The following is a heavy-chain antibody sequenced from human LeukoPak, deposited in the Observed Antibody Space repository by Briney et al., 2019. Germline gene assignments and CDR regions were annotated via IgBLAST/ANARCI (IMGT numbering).Heavy chain of an antibody. D-gene: IGHD6-13*01. J-gene: IGHJ6*02. CDR3: ARAQKQLVRYYYYYYGMDV. V-gene: IGHV4-59*01. CDR1: GGSISSYY. Sequence: SETLSLTCTVSGGSISSYYWSWIRQPPGKGLEWIGYIYYSGSTNYNPSLKSRVTISVDTPKNQFSLKLSSVTAADTAVYYCARAQKQLVRYYYYYYGMDVWGQGTTVTVSS. CDR2: IYYSGST.